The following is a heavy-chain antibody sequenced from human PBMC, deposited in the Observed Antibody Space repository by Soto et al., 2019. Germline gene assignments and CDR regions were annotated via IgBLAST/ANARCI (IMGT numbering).Heavy chain of an antibody. D-gene: IGHD6-13*01. CDR1: GFTFDDYT. Sequence: GGSLRLSCAASGFTFDDYTMHWVRQAPGKGLEWVSLISWDGGTTYYADSVKGRFTISRDNSKTSLYLQMNSLRTEDTALYYCAKDSGGSSWWSGSYYAMDVWGQGTTVTSP. J-gene: IGHJ6*02. V-gene: IGHV3-43*01. CDR2: ISWDGGTT. CDR3: AKDSGGSSWWSGSYYAMDV.